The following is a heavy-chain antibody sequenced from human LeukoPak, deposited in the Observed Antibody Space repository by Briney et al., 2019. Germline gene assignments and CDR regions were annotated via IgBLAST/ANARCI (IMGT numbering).Heavy chain of an antibody. J-gene: IGHJ5*02. CDR1: GFTFSSYA. Sequence: PGGSLRLSCAASGFTFSSYAVTWVLQAPGKGLEWVSSISDSGGSTYYADSVKGRFTISRDNSKNTLYLQMNSLRAEDTAVYYCAKSGSGTHRLNWFDPWGQGTLVTVSS. CDR2: ISDSGGST. V-gene: IGHV3-23*01. D-gene: IGHD3-10*01. CDR3: AKSGSGTHRLNWFDP.